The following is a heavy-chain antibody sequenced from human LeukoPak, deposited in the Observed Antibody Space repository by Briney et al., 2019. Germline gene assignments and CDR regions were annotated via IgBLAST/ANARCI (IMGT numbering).Heavy chain of an antibody. J-gene: IGHJ6*03. V-gene: IGHV1-8*01. CDR2: MNPNSGNT. D-gene: IGHD3-22*01. CDR1: GYTFTSYD. Sequence: GASVKVSCKASGYTFTSYDINWVRQAPGQGLEWMGWMNPNSGNTGYAQKFQGRVTMTRNTSISTAYMELSSLRSEDTAVYYCARSQREEIYYDSSGSTYYYYYMDVWGKGTTVTVSS. CDR3: ARSQREEIYYDSSGSTYYYYYMDV.